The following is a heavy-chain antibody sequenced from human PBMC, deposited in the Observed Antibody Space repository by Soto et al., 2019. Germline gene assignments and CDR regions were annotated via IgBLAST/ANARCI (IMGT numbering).Heavy chain of an antibody. J-gene: IGHJ6*03. Sequence: SETLSLTCAVYGGSFSGYYWSWIRQPPGKGLEWIGEINHSGSTNYNPSLKSRVTISVDTSKNQFSLKLSSVTAADTAVYYCARGSRGYRFGYYYYYMDVWGKGTTVTVSS. D-gene: IGHD5-18*01. CDR2: INHSGST. CDR3: ARGSRGYRFGYYYYYMDV. CDR1: GGSFSGYY. V-gene: IGHV4-34*01.